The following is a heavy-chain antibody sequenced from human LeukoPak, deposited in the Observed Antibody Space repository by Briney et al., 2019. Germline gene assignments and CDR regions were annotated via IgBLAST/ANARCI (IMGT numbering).Heavy chain of an antibody. J-gene: IGHJ3*02. CDR3: AAVQPITMIGDAFDI. D-gene: IGHD3-22*01. Sequence: SVKVSCKASGFTFTSSAMQWVRQARGQRLEWIGWIVVGSGNTNYAQKFQERVTITRDMSTSTAYMELSSLRSGDTAVYYCAAVQPITMIGDAFDIWGQGTMVTVSS. CDR1: GFTFTSSA. V-gene: IGHV1-58*02. CDR2: IVVGSGNT.